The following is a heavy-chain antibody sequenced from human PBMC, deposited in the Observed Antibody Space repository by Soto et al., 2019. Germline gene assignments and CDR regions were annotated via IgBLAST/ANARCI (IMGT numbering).Heavy chain of an antibody. CDR1: GGSISSGGYY. J-gene: IGHJ3*02. D-gene: IGHD3-22*01. CDR3: ARVGSSVYDSSGYTIDAFDI. CDR2: IYYSGST. Sequence: SETLSLTCTVSGGSISSGGYYWSWIRQHPGKGLEWIGYIYYSGSTYYNPSLKSRVTISVDTSKNQFSLKLSSVTAADTAVYYCARVGSSVYDSSGYTIDAFDIWGQGTMVTLSS. V-gene: IGHV4-31*03.